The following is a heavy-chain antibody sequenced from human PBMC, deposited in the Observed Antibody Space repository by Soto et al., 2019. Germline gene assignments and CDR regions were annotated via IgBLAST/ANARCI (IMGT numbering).Heavy chain of an antibody. CDR3: ARDSNGMDV. Sequence: EVQLVESGGGLVQPGGSLRLSCAASGFTFSSYEMNWVRQAPGKGLEWVSYISSSGSTIYYADSVKGRCTIARDNAKNALYLQMNSLRAEATAVYYCARDSNGMDVWGQGTTVTVSS. CDR1: GFTFSSYE. CDR2: ISSSGSTI. J-gene: IGHJ6*02. V-gene: IGHV3-48*03.